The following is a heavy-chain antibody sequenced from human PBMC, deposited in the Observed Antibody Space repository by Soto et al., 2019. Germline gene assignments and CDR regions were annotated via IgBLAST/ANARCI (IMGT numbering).Heavy chain of an antibody. CDR3: ARAPTRYIYDY. CDR1: GGSFSGYY. J-gene: IGHJ4*02. Sequence: ASETLSLTCAVYGGSFSGYYWSWIRQPPGKGLEWIGEINHSGSTNYNPSLKSRVTISVDTSKNQFSLKLSSVTAADTAVYYCARAPTRYIYDYWGQGTLVTVSS. V-gene: IGHV4-34*01. D-gene: IGHD1-20*01. CDR2: INHSGST.